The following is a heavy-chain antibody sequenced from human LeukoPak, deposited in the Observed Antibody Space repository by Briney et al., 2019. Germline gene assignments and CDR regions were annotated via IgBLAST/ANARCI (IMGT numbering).Heavy chain of an antibody. Sequence: PGGSLRLFCAASGFTLSDYAMNWVRQAPGKGLEWVSVIYSGGSTYYADSVKGRFTISRDKSKNTVYLQMNSLRFEDTAMYYCARNWFDPWGQGTLVTVSS. V-gene: IGHV3-53*05. CDR3: ARNWFDP. J-gene: IGHJ5*02. CDR1: GFTLSDYA. CDR2: IYSGGST.